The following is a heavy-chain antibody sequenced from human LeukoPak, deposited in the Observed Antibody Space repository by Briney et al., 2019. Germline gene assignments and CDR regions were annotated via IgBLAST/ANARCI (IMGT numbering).Heavy chain of an antibody. J-gene: IGHJ4*02. V-gene: IGHV3-48*04. CDR3: ASVGSGWSFDY. D-gene: IGHD6-19*01. Sequence: GGSLRLSCAASGFTFSSYSMNWVRQAPGKGLEWVSYISSSSTIYYADSVKGRFTISRDNAKNSLYLQMNSLRAEDTAVYYCASVGSGWSFDYWGQGTLVTVSS. CDR1: GFTFSSYS. CDR2: ISSSSTI.